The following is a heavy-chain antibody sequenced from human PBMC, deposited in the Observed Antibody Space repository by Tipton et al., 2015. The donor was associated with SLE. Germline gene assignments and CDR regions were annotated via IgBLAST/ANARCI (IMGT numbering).Heavy chain of an antibody. CDR2: IYYSGST. CDR3: ARQGEYSSSSGFWFDP. Sequence: TLSLTCTVSGGSIRNDYWSWIRQPPGKGLEWIGYIYYSGSTNYNPSLKSRITISVDTSKSQFSLKLSSVTAADTAVYYCARQGEYSSSSGFWFDPWGQGTLVTVSS. V-gene: IGHV4-59*08. J-gene: IGHJ5*01. CDR1: GGSIRNDY. D-gene: IGHD6-6*01.